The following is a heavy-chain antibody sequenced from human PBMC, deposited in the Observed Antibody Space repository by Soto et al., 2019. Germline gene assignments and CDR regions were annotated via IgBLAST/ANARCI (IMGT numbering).Heavy chain of an antibody. Sequence: SETLSLTCTVSGGSISSYYWSWIRQPPGKGLEWIGYIYYSGSTNYNPSLKSRVTISVDTSKNQFSLKLSSVTAADTAVYYCARAAHYYGSGMYYWGQGTLVTVSS. D-gene: IGHD3-10*01. CDR3: ARAAHYYGSGMYY. V-gene: IGHV4-59*01. CDR2: IYYSGST. J-gene: IGHJ4*02. CDR1: GGSISSYY.